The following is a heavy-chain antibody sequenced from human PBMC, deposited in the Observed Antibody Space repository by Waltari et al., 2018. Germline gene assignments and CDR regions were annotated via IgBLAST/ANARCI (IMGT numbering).Heavy chain of an antibody. Sequence: QVQLQESGPGLVKPSETLSLTCTVSGGSISSYYWSWIRQPPGKGLEWIGYIYYSGSTNYNPSLKSRVTISVDTSKNQFSLKLSSVTAADTAVYYCARERRCSSTSCYIDYWGQGTLVTVSS. D-gene: IGHD2-2*01. CDR2: IYYSGST. CDR1: GGSISSYY. V-gene: IGHV4-59*01. CDR3: ARERRCSSTSCYIDY. J-gene: IGHJ4*02.